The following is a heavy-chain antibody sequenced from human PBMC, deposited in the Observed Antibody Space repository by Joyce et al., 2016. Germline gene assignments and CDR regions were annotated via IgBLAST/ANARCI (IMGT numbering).Heavy chain of an antibody. CDR3: AKDPMVRGVINGFDY. D-gene: IGHD3-10*01. V-gene: IGHV3-30*18. Sequence: QVQLVESGGRVVQPGTSLRLSCAASGFTFSDYGRHWVRRAPGKGLEWVAVISYDGTHKYYVDSVKGRFTVSRDNSKNTLYLQMDSLRAEDTAVYYCAKDPMVRGVINGFDYWGQGTLVTVSS. CDR1: GFTFSDYG. CDR2: ISYDGTHK. J-gene: IGHJ4*02.